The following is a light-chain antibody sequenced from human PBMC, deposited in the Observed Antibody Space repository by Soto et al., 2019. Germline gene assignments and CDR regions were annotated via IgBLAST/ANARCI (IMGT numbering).Light chain of an antibody. Sequence: TVLTKSPANLSLSPGERATLSCKASQSIGNSLGWFQQKPGQAPRLLIDDAFNRPTGIPAMFTGSGSGSDFTLTFSSLEPEDFGVYYCRQRYNWPLTFGGGTKVEIK. CDR3: RQRYNWPLT. CDR2: DAF. CDR1: QSIGNS. V-gene: IGKV3-11*01. J-gene: IGKJ4*01.